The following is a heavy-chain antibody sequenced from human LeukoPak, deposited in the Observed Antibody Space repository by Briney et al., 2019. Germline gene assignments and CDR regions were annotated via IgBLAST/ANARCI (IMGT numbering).Heavy chain of an antibody. CDR2: INHSGST. J-gene: IGHJ4*02. Sequence: SETLSLSCAVYGGSFSGYYWSWIRQPPGKGLEWIGEINHSGSTNYNPSLKSRVTISVDTSKNQFSLKLSSVTAADTAVYYCASAGYSSSSYDYWGPGTLVTVSS. CDR1: GGSFSGYY. CDR3: ASAGYSSSSYDY. V-gene: IGHV4-34*01. D-gene: IGHD6-6*01.